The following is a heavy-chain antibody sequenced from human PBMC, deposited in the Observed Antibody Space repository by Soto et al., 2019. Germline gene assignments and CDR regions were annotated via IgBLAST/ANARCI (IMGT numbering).Heavy chain of an antibody. Sequence: RASVKVSCKASGGTFSSYAISWVRQAPGQGLEWMGGIIPTFGTANYAQKFQGRVTITADKSTSTAYMELSSLRSEDTAVYYCARDSPIVEMATIQDYYYGMDVWGQGTTVTVSS. CDR1: GGTFSSYA. D-gene: IGHD5-12*01. CDR3: ARDSPIVEMATIQDYYYGMDV. J-gene: IGHJ6*02. V-gene: IGHV1-69*06. CDR2: IIPTFGTA.